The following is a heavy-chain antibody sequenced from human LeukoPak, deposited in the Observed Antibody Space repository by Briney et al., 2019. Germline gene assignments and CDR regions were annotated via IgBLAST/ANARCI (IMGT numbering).Heavy chain of an antibody. CDR3: ASRNNSILTGDYDYYFYYMDV. CDR2: INARGST. CDR1: GGSISSGSNY. J-gene: IGHJ6*03. Sequence: PSETLSLTCTVSGGSISSGSNYWSWIRQPAGKGLEWIGCINARGSTNYNPSLKSRVTISLDTSKNQFSLKVSSVTAADTAVYYCASRNNSILTGDYDYYFYYMDVWGKGTSVTVSS. D-gene: IGHD3-9*01. V-gene: IGHV4-61*02.